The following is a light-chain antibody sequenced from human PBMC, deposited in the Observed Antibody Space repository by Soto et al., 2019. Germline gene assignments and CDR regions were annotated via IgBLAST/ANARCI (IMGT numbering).Light chain of an antibody. Sequence: DIQLTQSPSTLSASVGDRVTITCRASQNFNGYLAWYQQKPGKAPKLLIYWASSLISGVPSRFTGGESGTEFTLTISSLQPDDFATYYCQQYSAYPLTFGGGTKVDVK. J-gene: IGKJ4*01. CDR3: QQYSAYPLT. CDR1: QNFNGY. CDR2: WAS. V-gene: IGKV1-5*03.